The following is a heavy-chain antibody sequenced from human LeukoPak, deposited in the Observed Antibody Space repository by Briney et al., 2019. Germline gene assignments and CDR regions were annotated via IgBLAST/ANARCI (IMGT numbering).Heavy chain of an antibody. CDR1: GGSIGSGGYS. Sequence: SETLSLTCAVSGGSIGSGGYSWSWIRQPPGKGLEWIGYIYHSGSTYYNPSLKSRVTISVDRSKNQFSLKLSSVTAADTAVYYCARVATIQTAFDYWGQGTLVTVSS. D-gene: IGHD5-12*01. CDR2: IYHSGST. CDR3: ARVATIQTAFDY. V-gene: IGHV4-30-2*01. J-gene: IGHJ4*02.